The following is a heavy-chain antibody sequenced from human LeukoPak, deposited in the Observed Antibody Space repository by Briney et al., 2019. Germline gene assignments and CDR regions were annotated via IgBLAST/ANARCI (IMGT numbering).Heavy chain of an antibody. CDR1: GFTFSSYG. Sequence: PGESLRLSCAASGFTFSSYGMHWVRQAPGKGLEWVAVISYDGSNKYYADSVKGRFTISRDNSKNTLYLQMNSLRAEDTAVYYCAKDAEAYSSSWYVDYWGQGTLVTVSP. CDR2: ISYDGSNK. V-gene: IGHV3-30*18. CDR3: AKDAEAYSSSWYVDY. D-gene: IGHD6-13*01. J-gene: IGHJ4*02.